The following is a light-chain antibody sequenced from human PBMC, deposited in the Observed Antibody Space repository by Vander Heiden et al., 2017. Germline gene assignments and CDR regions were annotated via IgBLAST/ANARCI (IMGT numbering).Light chain of an antibody. Sequence: QSVLTNPPSASATPCQRLTISCCGVSSNIVSNSVNGYQQIPGTAPRLLIFGNAQRPSGVPARFSGSKSGTSASLAISGLQSEDEGDYYFAAWDDSLNGPLFGGGTKLSVL. J-gene: IGLJ2*01. CDR3: AAWDDSLNGPL. CDR2: GNA. CDR1: SSNIVSNS. V-gene: IGLV1-44*01.